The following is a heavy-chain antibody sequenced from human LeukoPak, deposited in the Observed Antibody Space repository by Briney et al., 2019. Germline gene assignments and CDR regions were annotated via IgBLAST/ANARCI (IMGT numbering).Heavy chain of an antibody. V-gene: IGHV1-69*05. CDR3: ARVDVVVKRAFDI. J-gene: IGHJ3*02. CDR2: IIPIFGTA. D-gene: IGHD3-22*01. Sequence: SVKVSCQASGGTFSSYAISWVRQAPGQGLEWMGGIIPIFGTANYAQKFQGRVTITTDESTSTAYMELSSLRSEDTAVYYCARVDVVVKRAFDIWGQGTMLTVSS. CDR1: GGTFSSYA.